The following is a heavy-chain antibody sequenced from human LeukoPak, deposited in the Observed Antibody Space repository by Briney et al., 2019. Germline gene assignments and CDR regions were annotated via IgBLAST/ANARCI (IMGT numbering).Heavy chain of an antibody. CDR3: AKAYQHYFDY. J-gene: IGHJ4*02. CDR2: IRYDGSDK. D-gene: IGHD2-2*01. V-gene: IGHV3-30*02. CDR1: GFTFSSYG. Sequence: GGSLRLSCTASGFTFSSYGMHWVRQAPGKGLEWVAFIRYDGSDKYYADSVKGRFTISRDNSKNTLYLQMNSLRAEDTAVYYCAKAYQHYFDYWGQGTLVTVSS.